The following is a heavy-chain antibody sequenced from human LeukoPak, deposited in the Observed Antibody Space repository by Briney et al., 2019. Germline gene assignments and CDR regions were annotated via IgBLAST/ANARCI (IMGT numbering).Heavy chain of an antibody. J-gene: IGHJ4*02. CDR3: ARVLDEVAAFDY. CDR2: INPNSGGT. D-gene: IGHD3/OR15-3a*01. V-gene: IGHV1-2*02. Sequence: EASVKVSCKASGYTFTGYYMHWVRQAPGQGLEWMGWINPNSGGTNYAQKFQGRVTMTRDTSISTAYMELSRLRSDDTAVYYCARVLDEVAAFDYWGQGTLVTVSS. CDR1: GYTFTGYY.